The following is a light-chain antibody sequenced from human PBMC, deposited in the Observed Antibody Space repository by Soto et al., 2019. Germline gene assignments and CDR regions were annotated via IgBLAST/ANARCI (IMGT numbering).Light chain of an antibody. V-gene: IGKV4-1*01. CDR1: QSVLYSSNNKNY. CDR3: QQYYSTPA. CDR2: WAS. Sequence: DIVMTQSPDSLAVSLGERATINCKSSQSVLYSSNNKNYLAWYQQKPGQPPKLLIYWASTRESGVPDRFSGSGSGTDFTLTISSLQAEDVAVYYCQQYYSTPAFGXGX. J-gene: IGKJ3*01.